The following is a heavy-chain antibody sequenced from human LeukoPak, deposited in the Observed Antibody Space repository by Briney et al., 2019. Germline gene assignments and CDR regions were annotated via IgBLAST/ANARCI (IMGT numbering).Heavy chain of an antibody. Sequence: PGGSLRLSCAASGFTFSSFAMHWVRQAPGKGLEWVALISDDANNKYYADSVKGRFTISRDNSKNTLYLQMNSLRAEDTAVYYCARGPLRLTPVGWFDPWGQGTLVTVSS. J-gene: IGHJ5*02. CDR1: GFTFSSFA. V-gene: IGHV3-30-3*01. D-gene: IGHD3-3*01. CDR3: ARGPLRLTPVGWFDP. CDR2: ISDDANNK.